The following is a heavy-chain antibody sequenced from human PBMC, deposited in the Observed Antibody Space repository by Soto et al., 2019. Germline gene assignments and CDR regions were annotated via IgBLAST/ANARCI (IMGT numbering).Heavy chain of an antibody. V-gene: IGHV6-1*01. Sequence: PSQTLSLTCAISGDSVSSNSAAWNWIRQSPSRGLEWLGRTYYRSKWYNDYAVSVKSRITINPDTSKNQFSLQMNSVTPEDTAVYYCARGRGIAAAENYYGMDVWGQGTTVTFSS. D-gene: IGHD6-13*01. CDR3: ARGRGIAAAENYYGMDV. CDR1: GDSVSSNSAA. J-gene: IGHJ6*02. CDR2: TYYRSKWYN.